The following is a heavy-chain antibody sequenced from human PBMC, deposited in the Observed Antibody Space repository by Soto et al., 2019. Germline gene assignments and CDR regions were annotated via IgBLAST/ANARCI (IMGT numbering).Heavy chain of an antibody. CDR1: VYSISSGYY. V-gene: IGHV4-38-2*01. CDR2: IYQSGST. J-gene: IGHJ4*02. Sequence: SETLSLTCAVSVYSISSGYYWVWIRQPPWKGLEWIGSIYQSGSTSYNPSLKSRVTISLYTSKNQFSLKLSSVTAADTAVYYCARGQYSSSYLDSDYWGQGALVTVP. CDR3: ARGQYSSSYLDSDY. D-gene: IGHD6-13*01.